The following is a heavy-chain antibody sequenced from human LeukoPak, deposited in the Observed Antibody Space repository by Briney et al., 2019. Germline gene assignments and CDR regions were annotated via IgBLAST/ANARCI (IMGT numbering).Heavy chain of an antibody. Sequence: ASVKVSCKASGYSFTGYFIHWVRQAPGQRLEWMGWINPNTGDTTYAPRFQARVTMTRDTSISTAYMDLSRLTSDDTAVYYCAREDSSSWFDYWGQGTLVTVSS. D-gene: IGHD6-13*01. CDR2: INPNTGDT. V-gene: IGHV1-2*02. J-gene: IGHJ4*02. CDR1: GYSFTGYF. CDR3: AREDSSSWFDY.